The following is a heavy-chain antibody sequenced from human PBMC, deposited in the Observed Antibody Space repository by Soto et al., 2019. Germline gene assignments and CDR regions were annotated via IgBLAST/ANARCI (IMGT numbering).Heavy chain of an antibody. Sequence: SETLSLTCTVSGGSISSSSYYWGWIRQPPGKGLEWIGSIYYSGSTYYNPSLKSRVTISVDTSKNQFSLKLSSVTAADTAVYYCARHLPSVYYYDSSGYDLGTWFDPWGQGTLVTVS. CDR2: IYYSGST. V-gene: IGHV4-39*01. D-gene: IGHD3-22*01. CDR3: ARHLPSVYYYDSSGYDLGTWFDP. CDR1: GGSISSSSYY. J-gene: IGHJ5*02.